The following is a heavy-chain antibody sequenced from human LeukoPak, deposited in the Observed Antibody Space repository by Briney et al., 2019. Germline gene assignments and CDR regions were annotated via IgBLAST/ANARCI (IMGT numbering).Heavy chain of an antibody. CDR3: ARHIYDSSGSNFDY. J-gene: IGHJ4*02. CDR1: GGSISSGSYY. D-gene: IGHD3-22*01. V-gene: IGHV4-39*01. Sequence: KPSETLSLTCTVSGGSISSGSYYWGWIRQPPGKGLEWIGSIYYSGSTYYTPSLKSRVTISVDTSRNQFFLKLSSVTAADTAVYYCARHIYDSSGSNFDYWGQGTLVTVSS. CDR2: IYYSGST.